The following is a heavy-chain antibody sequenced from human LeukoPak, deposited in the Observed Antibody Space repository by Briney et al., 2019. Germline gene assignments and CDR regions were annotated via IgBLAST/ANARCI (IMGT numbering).Heavy chain of an antibody. Sequence: SETLSLTCAVYGGSFSGYYWSWIRQPPGKGLEWIGEINHSGSTNYNPSLESRVTISVDTSKNQFSLKLSSVTAADTAVYYCASFRYSYGYRDYWGQGTLVTVSS. CDR1: GGSFSGYY. CDR2: INHSGST. CDR3: ASFRYSYGYRDY. V-gene: IGHV4-34*01. J-gene: IGHJ4*02. D-gene: IGHD5-18*01.